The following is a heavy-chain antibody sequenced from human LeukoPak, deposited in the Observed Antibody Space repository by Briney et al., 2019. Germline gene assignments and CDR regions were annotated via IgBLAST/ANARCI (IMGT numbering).Heavy chain of an antibody. V-gene: IGHV4-38-2*01. Sequence: SETLSLTCAVSGYSISTGYYWGWIRQPPGKGLEWIGSIYHSGSTNYNPSLESRATISVDTSKNQFPLRLSSVTAADTAVYYCVRVPYYYDSGSYHPRFFDYWGQGTLVTVSS. CDR2: IYHSGST. CDR1: GYSISTGYY. CDR3: VRVPYYYDSGSYHPRFFDY. D-gene: IGHD3-10*01. J-gene: IGHJ4*02.